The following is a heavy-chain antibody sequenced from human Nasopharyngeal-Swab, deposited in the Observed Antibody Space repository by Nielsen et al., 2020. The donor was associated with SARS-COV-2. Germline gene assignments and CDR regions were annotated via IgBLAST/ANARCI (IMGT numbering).Heavy chain of an antibody. CDR2: IYYSGST. Sequence: WIRQPPGKGLEWIGSIYYSGSTYCNPSLKSRVTISVDTSKNQFSLKLSSVTAADTAVYYCARHALVTKDFDYWGQGTLATVSS. J-gene: IGHJ4*02. V-gene: IGHV4-39*01. D-gene: IGHD4-17*01. CDR3: ARHALVTKDFDY.